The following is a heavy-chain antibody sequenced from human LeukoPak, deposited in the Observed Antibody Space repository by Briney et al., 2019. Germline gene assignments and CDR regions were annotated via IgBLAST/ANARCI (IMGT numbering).Heavy chain of an antibody. Sequence: PGGSLRLPCVVSGFTVSTSYMALVRQAPGKGLELVSLIWIYGTTHYPDSVKGRFPISGDNSKNTVLLQTNSLNPHDNAVFYCATKDGESWGQGTLVTVSS. D-gene: IGHD2-21*01. CDR3: ATKDGES. CDR2: IWIYGTT. CDR1: GFTVSTSY. J-gene: IGHJ5*02. V-gene: IGHV3-53*05.